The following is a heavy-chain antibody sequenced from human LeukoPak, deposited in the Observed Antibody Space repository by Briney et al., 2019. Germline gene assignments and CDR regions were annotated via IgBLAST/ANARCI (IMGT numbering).Heavy chain of an antibody. CDR1: GFSVSSNH. J-gene: IGHJ4*02. V-gene: IGHV3-66*01. CDR2: IDSGGST. D-gene: IGHD4-23*01. CDR3: ARDRPYGGIGDFDY. Sequence: GGSLRLSCAASGFSVSSNHMSRVRQAPGKGLEWVSAIDSGGSTYYADSVKGRFTISRDNSKNTLYLQMNTLRAEDTAVYYCARDRPYGGIGDFDYWGQGTLVTVSS.